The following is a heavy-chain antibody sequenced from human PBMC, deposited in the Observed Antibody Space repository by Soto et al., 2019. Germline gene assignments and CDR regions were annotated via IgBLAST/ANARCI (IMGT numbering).Heavy chain of an antibody. V-gene: IGHV1-3*01. D-gene: IGHD3-10*01. Sequence: ASVKVSCKSSGNSFVTYAIHWVRQAPGQRLQWMGWINVGSGNTKYAQGFQGRVTFTRDTAATTTFMELSSLRSEDAAVYYCARVPPWGDSGSFYIQHYDSWGQGTLVTVSS. CDR1: GNSFVTYA. J-gene: IGHJ4*02. CDR2: INVGSGNT. CDR3: ARVPPWGDSGSFYIQHYDS.